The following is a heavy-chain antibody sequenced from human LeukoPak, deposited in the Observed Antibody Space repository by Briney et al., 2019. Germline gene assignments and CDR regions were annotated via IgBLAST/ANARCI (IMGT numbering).Heavy chain of an antibody. CDR3: ARVVPGAMSADY. D-gene: IGHD2-2*01. V-gene: IGHV3-11*05. CDR2: ISSGSGYT. J-gene: IGHJ4*02. CDR1: GFIFSNYA. Sequence: GGSLRLSCAASGFIFSNYAMHWIRQAPGKGLEWVSYISSGSGYTHYADSVKGRFTISRDNAKNSLYLQMNSLRAEDTAVYYCARVVPGAMSADYWGQGTLVTISS.